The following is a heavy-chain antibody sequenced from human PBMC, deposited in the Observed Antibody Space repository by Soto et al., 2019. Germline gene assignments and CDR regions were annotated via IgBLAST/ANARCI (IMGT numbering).Heavy chain of an antibody. D-gene: IGHD2-21*02. Sequence: QVQLVQSGAEVKKPGASVKVSCKASGYTFTSYAMHWVRQAPGQRLEWMGWINAGNGNTKYSQKFQGXVTIARXXSASTAYMELSSLRSEDTAVYYCARSIVVVTAADYWGQGTLVTVSS. J-gene: IGHJ4*02. CDR2: INAGNGNT. CDR3: ARSIVVVTAADY. CDR1: GYTFTSYA. V-gene: IGHV1-3*01.